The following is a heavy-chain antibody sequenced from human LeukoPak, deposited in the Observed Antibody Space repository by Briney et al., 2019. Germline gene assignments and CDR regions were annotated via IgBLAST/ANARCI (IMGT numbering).Heavy chain of an antibody. CDR3: TTDQVGSSWPYYFDY. Sequence: GGSLRLSCAASGFTFSNAWMRWVRQAPGKGLEWVGRIKSKTDGGTTDYAAPVKGRFTISRDDSNNTLYLQMNSLKTEDTAVYYCTTDQVGSSWPYYFDYWGQGTLATVSA. J-gene: IGHJ4*02. D-gene: IGHD6-13*01. CDR2: IKSKTDGGTT. CDR1: GFTFSNAW. V-gene: IGHV3-15*01.